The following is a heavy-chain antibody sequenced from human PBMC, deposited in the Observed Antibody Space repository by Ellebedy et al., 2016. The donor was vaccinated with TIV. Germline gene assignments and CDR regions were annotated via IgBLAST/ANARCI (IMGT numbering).Heavy chain of an antibody. CDR3: AKAPLASCTGARCYCFDS. J-gene: IGHJ4*02. V-gene: IGHV3-23*01. CDR1: GFTFSNYA. D-gene: IGHD2-8*02. Sequence: GESLKISCAASGFTFSNYAMSWVRQAPGKGLEWVSTISSGGGATYSVDSVRGRFTISRDNSKNTLHLQMNSLRVEDTAVYYCAKAPLASCTGARCYCFDSWGPGTLVTVSS. CDR2: ISSGGGAT.